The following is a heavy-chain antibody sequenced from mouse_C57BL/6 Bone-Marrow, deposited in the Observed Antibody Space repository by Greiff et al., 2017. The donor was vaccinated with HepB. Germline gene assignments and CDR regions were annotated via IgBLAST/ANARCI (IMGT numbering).Heavy chain of an antibody. CDR1: GYTFTDYY. CDR3: FNWEDY. V-gene: IGHV1-76*01. CDR2: IYPGSGNT. Sequence: VQLVESGAELVRPGASVKLSCKASGYTFTDYYINWVKQRPGQGLEWIARIYPGSGNTYYNEKFKGKATLTAEKSSSTAYMQLSSLTSEDSAVYFCFNWEDYWGQGTTLTVSS. D-gene: IGHD4-1*01. J-gene: IGHJ2*01.